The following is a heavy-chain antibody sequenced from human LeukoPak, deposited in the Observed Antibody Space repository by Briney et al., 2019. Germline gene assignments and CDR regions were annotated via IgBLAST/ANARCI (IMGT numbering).Heavy chain of an antibody. CDR3: GRFVGDIVVVPAGIDP. D-gene: IGHD2-2*01. CDR1: GGSISSYY. J-gene: IGHJ5*02. Sequence: WETLSLTCTVSGGSISSYYWSWIRQPPGKGLEWIGYIYYSGSTNYNPSLKSRVTISVDTSKNQFSLKLSSVTAADTAVYYCGRFVGDIVVVPAGIDPWGQGTLVTVSS. CDR2: IYYSGST. V-gene: IGHV4-59*01.